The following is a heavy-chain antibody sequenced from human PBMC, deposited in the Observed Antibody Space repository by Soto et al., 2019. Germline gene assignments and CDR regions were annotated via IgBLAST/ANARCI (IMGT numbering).Heavy chain of an antibody. CDR2: ISVYNGDT. V-gene: IGHV1-18*01. J-gene: IGHJ4*02. CDR3: ARVYCGGDCFSGGDFDY. CDR1: GYTFTTYG. D-gene: IGHD2-21*01. Sequence: QVQLVQSGTEVKKAGSAVKVSCKTSGYTFTTYGISWIRQAPGQGLEWIAWISVYNGDTNYAQNVQVRGTMTTDKLTTTAYLELRSLRSADTAVYYCARVYCGGDCFSGGDFDYWGQGTLVTVS.